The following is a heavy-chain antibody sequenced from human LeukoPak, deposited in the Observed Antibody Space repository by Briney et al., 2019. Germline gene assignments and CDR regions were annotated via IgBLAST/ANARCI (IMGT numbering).Heavy chain of an antibody. CDR3: ARNESVLGTTGLNDFFDD. Sequence: SETLSLTCTVSGGSIRGSSDYWGWIRQSPGKGLEWIGSIYYSGSPYYNPSLKSRVTISVDTSKNQFYVKLTSVTAADTAVYYCARNESVLGTTGLNDFFDDWGQGTLVTVS. D-gene: IGHD1-26*01. CDR1: GGSIRGSSDY. V-gene: IGHV4-39*01. CDR2: IYYSGSP. J-gene: IGHJ4*02.